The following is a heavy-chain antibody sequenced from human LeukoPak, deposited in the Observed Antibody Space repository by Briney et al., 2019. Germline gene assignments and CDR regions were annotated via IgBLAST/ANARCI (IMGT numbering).Heavy chain of an antibody. CDR3: AKAFDY. CDR2: ISYDGSNK. J-gene: IGHJ4*02. CDR1: GFTFSSYA. V-gene: IGHV3-30-3*01. Sequence: PGGSLRLSCAASGFTFSSYAMHWVRQAPGKGLEWVAVISYDGSNKYYADSVKGRFTISRDNAKNSLYLQMNSLRAEDTALYYCAKAFDYWGQGTLVTVSS.